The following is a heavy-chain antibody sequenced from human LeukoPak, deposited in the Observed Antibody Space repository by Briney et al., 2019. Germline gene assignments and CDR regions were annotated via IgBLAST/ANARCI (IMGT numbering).Heavy chain of an antibody. D-gene: IGHD3-22*01. J-gene: IGHJ4*02. CDR2: ISDDGSNK. Sequence: GGSLRLSCAASGFTFSSYAMHWVRQAPGKGLEWVAVISDDGSNKFYADSVKGRFTISRDNSKNTLDLQMNNLRPEDTAVYYRARDQHSSGLRKCYFGYWGQGTLVTVSS. V-gene: IGHV3-30-3*01. CDR1: GFTFSSYA. CDR3: ARDQHSSGLRKCYFGY.